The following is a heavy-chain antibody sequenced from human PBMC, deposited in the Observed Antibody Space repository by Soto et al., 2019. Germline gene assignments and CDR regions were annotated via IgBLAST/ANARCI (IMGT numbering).Heavy chain of an antibody. CDR1: GYTFTSYC. J-gene: IGHJ4*02. V-gene: IGHV1-3*01. CDR3: ARGVGSGLSDY. D-gene: IGHD1-26*01. CDR2: INPDDGNT. Sequence: GASVKVSCKASGYTFTSYCIHWVRQAPGQRLEGMGRINPDDGNTKYSQKFQGRVTITRDTSASTAYMELSSLRSEDTAVYYCARGVGSGLSDYWGQGTLVTVSS.